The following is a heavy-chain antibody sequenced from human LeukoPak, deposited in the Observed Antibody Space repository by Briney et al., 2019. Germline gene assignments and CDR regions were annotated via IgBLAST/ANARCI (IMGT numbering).Heavy chain of an antibody. V-gene: IGHV3-7*03. CDR3: AKEGRSLQTY. CDR2: IQEDGTET. Sequence: EGSLRLSCAASGFMFSSNWMSWVRLAPGKGLEWVANIQEDGTETYYVDSVKGRFTISRDNAKNSLYLQMNSLRVEDTAVYYCAKEGRSLQTYWGQGTLVTVSS. D-gene: IGHD5-24*01. J-gene: IGHJ4*02. CDR1: GFMFSSNW.